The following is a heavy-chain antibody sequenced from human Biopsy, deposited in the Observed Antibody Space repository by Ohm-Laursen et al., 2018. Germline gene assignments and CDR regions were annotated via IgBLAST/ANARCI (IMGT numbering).Heavy chain of an antibody. CDR1: EFSVTTNGMR. D-gene: IGHD3-10*01. CDR2: IDWDVDK. CDR3: ARSLWFGEASGWGHYFDH. V-gene: IGHV2-70*04. Sequence: TQTLTLTCSFSEFSVTTNGMRVSWIRQPPGKALEWLERIDWDVDKFYNTSLENMLTISKETSKNPVVLTMSNKDTVETPTYYCARSLWFGEASGWGHYFDHWGQGTLVTVSS. J-gene: IGHJ4*02.